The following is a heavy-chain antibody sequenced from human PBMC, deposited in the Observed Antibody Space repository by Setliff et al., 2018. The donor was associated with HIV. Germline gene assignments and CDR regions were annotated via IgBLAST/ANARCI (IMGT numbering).Heavy chain of an antibody. CDR2: MYYSGST. CDR1: GGSISGSSYY. D-gene: IGHD3-22*01. J-gene: IGHJ5*02. V-gene: IGHV4-39*01. Sequence: SETLSLTCIVSGGSISGSSYYWGWIRQSPGKGLEWIGNMYYSGSTYYNPSLKSRVTISIDTSKNQFSLNLTSVTAADTAVYYCASRVYYYDSNNFLREEGFDPWGQGTLVTVSS. CDR3: ASRVYYYDSNNFLREEGFDP.